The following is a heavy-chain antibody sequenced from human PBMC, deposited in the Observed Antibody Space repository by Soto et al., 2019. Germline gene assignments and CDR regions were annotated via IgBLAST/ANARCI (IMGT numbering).Heavy chain of an antibody. Sequence: EVQLVETGGGLIQPGGSLILSCAASGFTVSSKYMSWLRQAPGKGLEWVSIIYSDGNTYYADPVKGRFTISRDNSKNTLNLQMNSLRAEDTAVYFCARGRGNCVVTTCYLPFDSWGQGTLVTVSS. CDR1: GFTVSSKY. V-gene: IGHV3-53*02. CDR2: IYSDGNT. D-gene: IGHD2-2*01. CDR3: ARGRGNCVVTTCYLPFDS. J-gene: IGHJ4*02.